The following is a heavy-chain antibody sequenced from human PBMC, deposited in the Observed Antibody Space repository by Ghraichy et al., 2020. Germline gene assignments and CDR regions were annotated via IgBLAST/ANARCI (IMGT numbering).Heavy chain of an antibody. J-gene: IGHJ4*02. Sequence: SLNISCAASGFTFDDYAMHWVRQAPGKGLEWVSGISWNSGSIDYADSVKGRFTISRDNAKNSLYLQMNSLRAEDTALYYCAKDFGGSYEYYFDYWGQGTLVTVSS. D-gene: IGHD1-26*01. CDR2: ISWNSGSI. CDR3: AKDFGGSYEYYFDY. CDR1: GFTFDDYA. V-gene: IGHV3-9*01.